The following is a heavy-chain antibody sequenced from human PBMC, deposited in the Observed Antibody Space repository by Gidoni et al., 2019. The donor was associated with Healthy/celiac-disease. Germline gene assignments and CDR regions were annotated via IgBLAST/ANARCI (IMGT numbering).Heavy chain of an antibody. J-gene: IGHJ4*02. Sequence: QITLKESGPTLVKPTQTLTLTCTFSGFSLSTSGVGVGWIRQPPGKALEWLALIYWNDDKRYSPSLKSRLTITKDTSKNQVVLTMTNMDPVDTATYYCAHGIVMKGIAARLSFVYWGQGTLVTVSS. D-gene: IGHD6-6*01. CDR3: AHGIVMKGIAARLSFVY. V-gene: IGHV2-5*01. CDR2: IYWNDDK. CDR1: GFSLSTSGVG.